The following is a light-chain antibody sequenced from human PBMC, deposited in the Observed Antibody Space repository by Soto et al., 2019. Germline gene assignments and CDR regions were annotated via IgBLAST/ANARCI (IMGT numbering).Light chain of an antibody. Sequence: QSALTQPASVSGSPGQSITISCTGTSSDVGSYNLVSWYQQHPGKAPKFMIYEVNKRPSGVSSRFSGSKSGNTASLTISGLQTEDEADYYCSSFSSITREVFGGGTKLTVL. CDR3: SSFSSITREV. J-gene: IGLJ2*01. CDR2: EVN. V-gene: IGLV2-23*02. CDR1: SSDVGSYNL.